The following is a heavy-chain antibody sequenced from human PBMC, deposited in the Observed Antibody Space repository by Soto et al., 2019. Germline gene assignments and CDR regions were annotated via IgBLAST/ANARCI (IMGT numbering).Heavy chain of an antibody. V-gene: IGHV2-5*02. J-gene: IGHJ5*02. D-gene: IGHD3-16*01. Sequence: QITLKESGPTLVKPTQTLTLTCTFSGFSLTTRGVGVGWIRQPPGKALECLALIYWDDDKRYSPSLQSRLSSTKDTTKNQVVLTMTNVDPVDTATYYCAPIPNYYQYDWFDPWGQGTLVSVSS. CDR2: IYWDDDK. CDR1: GFSLTTRGVG. CDR3: APIPNYYQYDWFDP.